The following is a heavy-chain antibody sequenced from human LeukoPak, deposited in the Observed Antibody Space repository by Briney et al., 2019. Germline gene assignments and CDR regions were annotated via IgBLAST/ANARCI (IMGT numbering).Heavy chain of an antibody. Sequence: GGSLRLSCAASGFTFDDYAMHWVRQAPGKGLEWVSGISWNSGSIGYADSVKGRFTISRDNAKNSLYLQMNSLRAEDMALYYCAKAQKGYSSSWYGGFDYWGQGTLVTVSS. V-gene: IGHV3-9*03. J-gene: IGHJ4*02. D-gene: IGHD6-13*01. CDR1: GFTFDDYA. CDR2: ISWNSGSI. CDR3: AKAQKGYSSSWYGGFDY.